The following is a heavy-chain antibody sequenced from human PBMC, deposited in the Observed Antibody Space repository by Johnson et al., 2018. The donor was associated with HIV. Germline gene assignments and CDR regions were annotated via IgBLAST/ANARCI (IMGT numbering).Heavy chain of an antibody. V-gene: IGHV3-30-3*01. CDR1: GFTFSKYA. CDR3: AREGVAVRYIDDAFDI. D-gene: IGHD3-9*01. J-gene: IGHJ3*02. CDR2: ISDDGNNK. Sequence: QVQLVESGGGLVQPGGSLRLSCEASGFTFSKYAIHWVRQAPGKGPEWVARISDDGNNKFYADSVKGRFSISRDNSKNSLYLQMSSLRAEDTAVYYCAREGVAVRYIDDAFDIWGQGTMVTVSS.